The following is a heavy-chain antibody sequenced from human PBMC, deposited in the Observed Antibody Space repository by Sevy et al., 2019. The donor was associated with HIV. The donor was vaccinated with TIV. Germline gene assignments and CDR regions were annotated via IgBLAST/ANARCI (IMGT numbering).Heavy chain of an antibody. CDR1: GGYISSYY. Sequence: SQTLSLTCTVSGGYISSYYWSWIRQPPGKGLEWIGYIYYSGSTNYNPSLKSRVTISVDTSKNQFSLKLSSVTAADTAVYYCARGPKAIVVVAAANPNYYYYGMDVWGQGTTVTVSS. D-gene: IGHD2-2*01. V-gene: IGHV4-59*01. CDR3: ARGPKAIVVVAAANPNYYYYGMDV. J-gene: IGHJ6*02. CDR2: IYYSGST.